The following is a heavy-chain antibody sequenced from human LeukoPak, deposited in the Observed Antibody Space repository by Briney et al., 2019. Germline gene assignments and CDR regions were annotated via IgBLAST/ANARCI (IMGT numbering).Heavy chain of an antibody. V-gene: IGHV3-7*01. CDR3: ARDSTGYGYEEWS. D-gene: IGHD5-18*01. CDR1: EFTFNMYW. J-gene: IGHJ5*02. CDR2: IEQDGSEK. Sequence: PGGSLRLSCAASEFTFNMYWMSWVRQAPGKGLEWVANIEQDGSEKFYVDSVKGRFTISRDNAKNSLFLQMNRLRAEDMAVYYCARDSTGYGYEEWSWGQGTLVTVSS.